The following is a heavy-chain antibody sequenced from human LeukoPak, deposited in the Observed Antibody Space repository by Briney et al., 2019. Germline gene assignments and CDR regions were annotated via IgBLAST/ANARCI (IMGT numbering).Heavy chain of an antibody. J-gene: IGHJ4*02. V-gene: IGHV3-30*03. Sequence: PGGSLRLSCAAPGFTFSSYGMHWVRQAPGKGLEWVAVISYDGSNKYYADSVKGRFTISRDNSKNTLYLQMNSLRAEDTGIYYCARESSGRSLNYWGQGTQVTVSS. CDR3: ARESSGRSLNY. CDR1: GFTFSSYG. D-gene: IGHD1-26*01. CDR2: ISYDGSNK.